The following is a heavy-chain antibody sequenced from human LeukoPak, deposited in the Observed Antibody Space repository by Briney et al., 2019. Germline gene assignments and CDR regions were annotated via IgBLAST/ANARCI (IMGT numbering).Heavy chain of an antibody. J-gene: IGHJ6*03. CDR1: GFTFDDYA. D-gene: IGHD1-1*01. CDR3: AKVPDYYYYYYMDV. Sequence: GGSLRLSCAASGFTFDDYAMHWVRQAPGEGLEWVSDISWNSGSIGYADSVKGRFTISRDNSKNTLYLQMNSLRAEDTAVYYCAKVPDYYYYYYMDVWGKGTTVTVSS. CDR2: ISWNSGSI. V-gene: IGHV3-9*01.